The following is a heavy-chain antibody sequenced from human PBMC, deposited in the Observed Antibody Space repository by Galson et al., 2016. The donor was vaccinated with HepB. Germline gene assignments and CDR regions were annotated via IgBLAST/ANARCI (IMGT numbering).Heavy chain of an antibody. J-gene: IGHJ4*02. CDR2: VSGSGDNT. D-gene: IGHD3-10*01. CDR3: AGGYYGSGSYYAY. Sequence: WVRQAPGKGLEWVSVVSGSGDNTYYADSVKGRLTISRDNSNNTLFLQMNSLRAEDTAVYYCAGGYYGSGSYYAYWGQGTLVTVSS. V-gene: IGHV3-23*01.